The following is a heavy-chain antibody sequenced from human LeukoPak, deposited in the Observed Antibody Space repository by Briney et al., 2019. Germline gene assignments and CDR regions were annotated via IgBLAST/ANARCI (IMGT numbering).Heavy chain of an antibody. CDR3: ARGMVRGVITAYYYYMDV. J-gene: IGHJ6*03. V-gene: IGHV1-69*05. D-gene: IGHD3-10*01. Sequence: SVKVSCKASGYTFTGYYMHWVRQAPGQGLEWMGRIIPIFGTANYAQKFQGRVTITTDESTSTAYMELSSLRSEDTAVYYCARGMVRGVITAYYYYMDVWGKGTTVTVSS. CDR1: GYTFTGYY. CDR2: IIPIFGTA.